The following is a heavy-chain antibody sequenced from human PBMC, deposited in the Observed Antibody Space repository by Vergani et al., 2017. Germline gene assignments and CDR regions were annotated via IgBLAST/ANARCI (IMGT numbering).Heavy chain of an antibody. J-gene: IGHJ6*02. CDR2: GYYSGST. CDR1: GGSISSYY. V-gene: IGHV4-59*08. Sequence: QVQLQQWGAGLVKPSETLSLTCTVSGGSISSYYWSWIRQPPGKGLEWIGYGYYSGSTNYHPSLKSRVTISVDTSKNQFSLKLVSVTAADTAVYYCAIGSGMDVWGQGTTVTVSS. D-gene: IGHD3-10*01. CDR3: AIGSGMDV.